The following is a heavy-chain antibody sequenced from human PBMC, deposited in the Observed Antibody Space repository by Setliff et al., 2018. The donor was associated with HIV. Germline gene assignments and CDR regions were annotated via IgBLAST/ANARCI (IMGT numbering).Heavy chain of an antibody. D-gene: IGHD3-22*01. J-gene: IGHJ4*02. Sequence: ASVKVSCKASGYTFSSHSIHWVRQAPGQGFEWMGWINAGNGNTKYSQKFQGRVTITRDTSASTAYMELSSLRSEDTAVYYCARESNTYYYDSSGYYYDYWGQGTLVTVSS. V-gene: IGHV1-3*01. CDR3: ARESNTYYYDSSGYYYDY. CDR2: INAGNGNT. CDR1: GYTFSSHS.